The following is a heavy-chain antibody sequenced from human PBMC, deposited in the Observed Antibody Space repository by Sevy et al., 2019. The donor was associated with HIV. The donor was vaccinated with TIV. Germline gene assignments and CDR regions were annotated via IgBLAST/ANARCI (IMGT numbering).Heavy chain of an antibody. CDR2: ISSSGSTI. D-gene: IGHD3-22*01. V-gene: IGHV3-11*01. Sequence: GGSLRLSCAASGFTFSDYYMSWIRQAPGKGLEWVSYISSSGSTIYYAHSVKGRFTISRDNAKNSLYLQMNSLRAEDTAVYYCARGYDSSGTYYYYGMDVWGQGTTVTVSS. J-gene: IGHJ6*02. CDR1: GFTFSDYY. CDR3: ARGYDSSGTYYYYGMDV.